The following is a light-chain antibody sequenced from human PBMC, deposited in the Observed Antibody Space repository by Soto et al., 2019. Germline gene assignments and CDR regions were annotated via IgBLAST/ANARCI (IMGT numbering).Light chain of an antibody. V-gene: IGKV3D-20*02. J-gene: IGKJ5*01. Sequence: EIVLTQSPGTQSLSPGETATLSCRASQSVGSNNLAWYHQKPGQTPRLLIYDASSRATGIPDRFSGSGSGTDFTLTISRLEPEDFAVYYCQQRSNWPPITFGQGTRLEIK. CDR2: DAS. CDR3: QQRSNWPPIT. CDR1: QSVGSNN.